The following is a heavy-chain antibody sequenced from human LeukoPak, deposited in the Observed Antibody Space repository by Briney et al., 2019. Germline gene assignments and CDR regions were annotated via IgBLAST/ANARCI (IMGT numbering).Heavy chain of an antibody. CDR3: ARAPYYYDSSIYYMDV. Sequence: PSETLSLTCTVSGGSINSSSYYWGWIRQPPGKGLEWIGSIYYSGSTYYNPSLKSRVTISVDTSKNQFSLKLSSVAAADTAVYYCARAPYYYDSSIYYMDVWGKGTTVTISS. D-gene: IGHD3-22*01. J-gene: IGHJ6*03. V-gene: IGHV4-39*01. CDR2: IYYSGST. CDR1: GGSINSSSYY.